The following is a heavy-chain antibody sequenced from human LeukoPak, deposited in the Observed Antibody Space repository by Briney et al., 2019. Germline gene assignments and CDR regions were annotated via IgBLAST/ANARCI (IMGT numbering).Heavy chain of an antibody. J-gene: IGHJ3*02. D-gene: IGHD6-13*01. CDR1: VDSVSSDSAV. CDR3: ARLAAAFGAFDI. Sequence: SQTLSLTSAISVDSVSSDSAVWNWIRQSPSRGLEWLGRTYYRSKWYNDYAVSVKSRITIKPDTSKSQFSLQLNSVTPDDTAVYYCARLAAAFGAFDIWGQGTMVTVSS. V-gene: IGHV6-1*01. CDR2: TYYRSKWYN.